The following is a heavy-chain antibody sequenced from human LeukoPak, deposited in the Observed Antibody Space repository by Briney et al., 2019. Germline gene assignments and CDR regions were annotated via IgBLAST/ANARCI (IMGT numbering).Heavy chain of an antibody. D-gene: IGHD3-9*01. CDR2: IYNSGST. CDR3: ARALSYDILTGYSLYYFDY. V-gene: IGHV4-4*07. CDR1: GGSISSYY. Sequence: SETLSLTCTVSGGSISSYYWSWIRQPAGKGLEWIGRIYNSGSTNYNPSLGSRVTISVDTSKNQFSLKLSSVTAADTAVYYCARALSYDILTGYSLYYFDYWGQGTLVTVSS. J-gene: IGHJ4*02.